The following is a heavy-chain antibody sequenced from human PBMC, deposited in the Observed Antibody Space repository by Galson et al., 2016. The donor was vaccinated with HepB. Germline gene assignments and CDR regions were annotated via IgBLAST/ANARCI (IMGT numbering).Heavy chain of an antibody. V-gene: IGHV3-30-3*01. CDR3: ARPIHSILSVTGQRDGDY. J-gene: IGHJ4*02. D-gene: IGHD6-19*01. CDR1: RFNFSSFA. CDR2: ISYTGSKE. Sequence: SLRLSCAASRFNFSSFAMHWVRQAPGKGLEWVAAISYTGSKEKYADSVKGRFTIFRDNSKNTLYLQMTSLRADDTAVYYCARPIHSILSVTGQRDGDYWGQGTLVTVSS.